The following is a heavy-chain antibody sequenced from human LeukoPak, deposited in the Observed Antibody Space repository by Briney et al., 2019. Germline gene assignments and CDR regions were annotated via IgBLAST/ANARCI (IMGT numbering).Heavy chain of an antibody. J-gene: IGHJ5*02. CDR1: GGSFSGYY. Sequence: SETLSLTCAVYGGSFSGYYWNWIRQPPGKGLEWIGEINHSGSTNYNPSLKSRVTISVDKSKNQFSLKLSSVTAADTAVYYCAREGFDPWGQGTLVTVSS. V-gene: IGHV4-34*01. CDR2: INHSGST. CDR3: AREGFDP.